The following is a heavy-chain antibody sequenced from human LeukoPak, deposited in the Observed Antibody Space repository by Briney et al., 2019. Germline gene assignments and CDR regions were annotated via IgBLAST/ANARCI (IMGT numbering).Heavy chain of an antibody. D-gene: IGHD3-16*01. J-gene: IGHJ5*02. CDR3: ASQSFARFDP. CDR2: IQPDGSEQ. Sequence: GGSLRLSCVASGFAFSRSWMSWVRQAPGKGLEWVGNIQPDGSEQYPVDSVKGRFTISRDNSRNSLFLQMSSLRVEDTAVYYCASQSFARFDPWGQGTLVTVSS. CDR1: GFAFSRSW. V-gene: IGHV3-7*01.